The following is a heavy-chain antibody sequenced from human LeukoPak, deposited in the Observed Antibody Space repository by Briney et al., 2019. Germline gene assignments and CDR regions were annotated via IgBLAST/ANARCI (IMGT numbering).Heavy chain of an antibody. CDR1: GFTFSDYY. D-gene: IGHD5-18*01. J-gene: IGHJ6*02. CDR3: ARGQSIYSYGYYYYYGMDV. Sequence: PGGSLRLSCAASGFTFSDYYMSWIRQAPGKGLEGVSYIDSSGGTIYYADSVKGRFTSSRNNSDNSLYLQMNSLRAEDTAVYYCARGQSIYSYGYYYYYGMDVWGQGTTVTVSS. CDR2: IDSSGGTI. V-gene: IGHV3-11*04.